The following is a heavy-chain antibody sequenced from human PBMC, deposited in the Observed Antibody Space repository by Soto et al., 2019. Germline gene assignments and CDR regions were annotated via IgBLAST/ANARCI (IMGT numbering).Heavy chain of an antibody. D-gene: IGHD3-22*01. Sequence: QVQLQESGPGLVKPSQTLSLTCTVSGGSISSGGYSWSWIRQHPGKGLEWIGYIYYSGSTYYNPSLQSRVTLSVDPSKDQFSRKLSSVTAADTAVYYCAREGDYDSSGPVYWGQGTLVTVSS. V-gene: IGHV4-31*03. CDR2: IYYSGST. J-gene: IGHJ4*02. CDR3: AREGDYDSSGPVY. CDR1: GGSISSGGYS.